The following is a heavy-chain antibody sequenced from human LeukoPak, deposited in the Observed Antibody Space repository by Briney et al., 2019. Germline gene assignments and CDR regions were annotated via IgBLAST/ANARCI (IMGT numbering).Heavy chain of an antibody. CDR1: GYTFTSYD. V-gene: IGHV1-8*01. Sequence: GASVKVSCKASGYTFTSYDINWVRQATGQGLEWMGWMNPNSGNTGYAQKFQGRVTTTRNTSISTAYMELSSLRSEDTAVYYCARQSYYDFGGFDPWGQGTLVTVSS. J-gene: IGHJ5*02. CDR2: MNPNSGNT. CDR3: ARQSYYDFGGFDP. D-gene: IGHD3-3*01.